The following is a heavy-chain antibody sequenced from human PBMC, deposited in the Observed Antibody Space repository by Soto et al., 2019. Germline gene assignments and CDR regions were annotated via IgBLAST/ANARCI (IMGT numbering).Heavy chain of an antibody. J-gene: IGHJ3*02. Sequence: QVQLVESGGGVVQPGRSLRLSCAASGFTFSSYGMHWVRQAPGKGLEWVAVISYDGSNKYYADSVKGRFTISRDNSKNTLYLQMNSLRAEDTAVYYWAKDHGMIVGSPDAFDIWGQGTMVTVSS. V-gene: IGHV3-30*18. CDR1: GFTFSSYG. D-gene: IGHD3-22*01. CDR3: AKDHGMIVGSPDAFDI. CDR2: ISYDGSNK.